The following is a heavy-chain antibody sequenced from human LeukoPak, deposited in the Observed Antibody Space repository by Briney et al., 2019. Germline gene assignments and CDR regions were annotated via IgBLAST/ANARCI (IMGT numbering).Heavy chain of an antibody. D-gene: IGHD3-22*01. CDR2: IYYSGST. V-gene: IGHV4-59*01. J-gene: IGHJ5*02. CDR1: GGSISHYY. Sequence: SETLSLTCTVSGGSISHYYWSWIRQPPGKGLEWMGYIYYSGSTNYNPSLRSRVTISVDTSKNQFSLKLSSVTAADTAVYYCAGGYYDSSGYLISYNWFDPWGQGTLVTVSS. CDR3: AGGYYDSSGYLISYNWFDP.